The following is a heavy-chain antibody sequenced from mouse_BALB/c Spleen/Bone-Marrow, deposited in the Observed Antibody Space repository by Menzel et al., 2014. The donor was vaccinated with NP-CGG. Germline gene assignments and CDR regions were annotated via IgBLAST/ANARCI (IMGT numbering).Heavy chain of an antibody. Sequence: VKLEESGPGLVAPSQILSITCTVSGFSLTSYGVHWVRPPPGKGLEWLGVIWAGGSTDYNSALMSRLSISKDNSKSQVFLKMNSLQTDDTAMYYCARDESGSCGDYWGQGTSVTVSS. D-gene: IGHD1-1*02. CDR2: IWAGGST. J-gene: IGHJ4*01. CDR1: GFSLTSYG. CDR3: ARDESGSCGDY. V-gene: IGHV2-9*02.